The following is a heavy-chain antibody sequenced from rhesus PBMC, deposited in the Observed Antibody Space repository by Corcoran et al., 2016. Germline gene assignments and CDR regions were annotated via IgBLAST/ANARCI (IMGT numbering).Heavy chain of an antibody. D-gene: IGHD3-3*01. CDR2: IYPVNSDT. CDR3: AKSVYNIWTGYYTDWYFDL. J-gene: IGHJ2*01. CDR1: GYSFTSSG. V-gene: IGHV5S1*01. Sequence: EVQLVQSGAEVKRPGESLRISCKTSGYSFTSSGISWVCQMPGKGLECMLSIYPVNSDTPYSPSFHGQVTISADKSISTPYLQWSSLKASDTATYYCAKSVYNIWTGYYTDWYFDLWGPGTPITISS.